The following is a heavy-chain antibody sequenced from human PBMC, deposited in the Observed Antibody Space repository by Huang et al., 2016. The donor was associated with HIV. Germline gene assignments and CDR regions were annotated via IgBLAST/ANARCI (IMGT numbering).Heavy chain of an antibody. Sequence: EVQLVESVGGLVQPGGSVRLSCAADGFTFSKYWMSWVRQAQGKGLEWVANIKQDGSVTYYVDSVKGRFTISRDNAKNSLYLQMNSLRAEDTAVYYCASQPGPWGQGTLVTVSS. CDR3: ASQPGP. CDR2: IKQDGSVT. V-gene: IGHV3-7*01. CDR1: GFTFSKYW. J-gene: IGHJ5*02.